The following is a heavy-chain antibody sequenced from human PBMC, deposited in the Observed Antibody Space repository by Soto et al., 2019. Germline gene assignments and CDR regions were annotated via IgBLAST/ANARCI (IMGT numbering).Heavy chain of an antibody. Sequence: ASETLSLTCTVSGGSVSSGSYYWSWIRQPPGKGLEWIGSIYYSGSTYYNPSLKSRVTISVDTSKNQFSLKLSSVTAADTAVYYCARGGVTKNAFDIWGQGTMVTVSS. D-gene: IGHD2-8*01. CDR1: GGSVSSGSYY. J-gene: IGHJ3*02. CDR2: IYYSGST. CDR3: ARGGVTKNAFDI. V-gene: IGHV4-39*01.